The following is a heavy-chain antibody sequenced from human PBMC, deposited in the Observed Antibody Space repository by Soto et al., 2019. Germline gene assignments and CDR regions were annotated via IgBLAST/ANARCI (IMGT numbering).Heavy chain of an antibody. D-gene: IGHD6-13*01. CDR2: VYTSGYS. Sequence: VQLQESGPGLVKPSETLSLICTVSGGSISRDYLSWIRQPAGKGLEWIGRVYTSGYSNSNPSRKSRVTMSVDTSKKQFSLTLSSVTAADTAMYYCAREPTTAGTVNGFDPWGQGTLVTVSS. V-gene: IGHV4-4*07. J-gene: IGHJ5*02. CDR3: AREPTTAGTVNGFDP. CDR1: GGSISRDY.